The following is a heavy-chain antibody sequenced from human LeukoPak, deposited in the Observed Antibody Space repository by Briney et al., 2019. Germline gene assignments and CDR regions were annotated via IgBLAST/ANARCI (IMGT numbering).Heavy chain of an antibody. CDR1: GFTFSTYN. Sequence: GGSLRLSCAASGFTFSTYNMHWVRQAPGKGLEWLAYITSNINTIYYADSVKGRFTISRDNAKNSLYLQMNSLRAEDTAVYYCVLGGYDSPYLGFDYWGQGTLVTVSS. CDR3: VLGGYDSPYLGFDY. V-gene: IGHV3-48*04. CDR2: ITSNINTI. D-gene: IGHD3-22*01. J-gene: IGHJ4*02.